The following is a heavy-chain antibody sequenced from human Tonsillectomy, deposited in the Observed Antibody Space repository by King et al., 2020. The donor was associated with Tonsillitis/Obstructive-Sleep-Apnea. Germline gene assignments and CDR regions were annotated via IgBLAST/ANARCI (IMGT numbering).Heavy chain of an antibody. CDR1: GFTFSSYD. D-gene: IGHD3-22*01. V-gene: IGHV3-13*05. Sequence: VQLVESGGGLVQPGGSLRLSCAASGFTFSSYDMHWVRQATGKGLEWVSAIGTAGDPYYPGSVKGRFTISRENAKNSLYLQMNSLRAGDTAVYYCARSLRPSGGYFPSSYWYFDLWGRGTLVTVSS. J-gene: IGHJ2*01. CDR2: IGTAGDP. CDR3: ARSLRPSGGYFPSSYWYFDL.